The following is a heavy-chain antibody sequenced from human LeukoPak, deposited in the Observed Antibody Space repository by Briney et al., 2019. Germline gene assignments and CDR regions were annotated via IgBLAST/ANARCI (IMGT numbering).Heavy chain of an antibody. CDR2: INHSGST. CDR3: ARGFNWNDY. Sequence: NAGGSLRLSCAASGFAFSSYAVTWIRQPPGKGLEWIGEINHSGSTNYNPSLKSRVTISVDTSKNQFSLKLSSVTAADTAVYYCARGFNWNDYWGQGTLVTVSS. V-gene: IGHV4-34*01. J-gene: IGHJ4*02. CDR1: GFAFSSYA. D-gene: IGHD1-20*01.